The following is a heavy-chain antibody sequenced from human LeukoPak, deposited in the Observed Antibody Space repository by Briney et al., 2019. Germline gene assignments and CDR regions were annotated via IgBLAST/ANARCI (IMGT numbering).Heavy chain of an antibody. Sequence: SETLSLTCAVYGGSFSGYYWSWIRQPPGKGLEWIGEINHSGSTNYNPSLKSRVTISVDTSKNQFSLKLSSVTAADTAVYYCARRFWSGYYPTRGAFDIWGQGTMVTVSS. CDR3: ARRFWSGYYPTRGAFDI. V-gene: IGHV4-34*01. CDR1: GGSFSGYY. D-gene: IGHD3-3*01. J-gene: IGHJ3*02. CDR2: INHSGST.